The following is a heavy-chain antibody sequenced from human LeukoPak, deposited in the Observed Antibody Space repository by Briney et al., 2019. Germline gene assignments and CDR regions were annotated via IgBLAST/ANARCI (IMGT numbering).Heavy chain of an antibody. CDR1: GFTFSSYA. CDR2: ISGNGGTT. Sequence: PGGSLRPSCAASGFTFSSYAMSWVRQAPGKGLEWVSAISGNGGTTYYADSVKGRFTISRDNSKNTLYLQMNSLRAEDTAVYYCAKPRDYYGPFAYWGQGTLVTVSS. V-gene: IGHV3-23*01. J-gene: IGHJ4*02. D-gene: IGHD3-10*01. CDR3: AKPRDYYGPFAY.